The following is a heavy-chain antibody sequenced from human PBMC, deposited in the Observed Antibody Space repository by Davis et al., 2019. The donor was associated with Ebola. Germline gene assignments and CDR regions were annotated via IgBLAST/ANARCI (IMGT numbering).Heavy chain of an antibody. Sequence: MPGGSLRLSCTVSGGSISSYYWSWIRQPPGKGLEWIGYIYYSGSTNYNPSLKSRVTISVDTSKNQFSLKLSSVTAADTAVYYCARGYLKYYYDSSGLNYWGQGTLVTVSS. CDR3: ARGYLKYYYDSSGLNY. CDR2: IYYSGST. D-gene: IGHD3-22*01. CDR1: GGSISSYY. J-gene: IGHJ4*02. V-gene: IGHV4-59*12.